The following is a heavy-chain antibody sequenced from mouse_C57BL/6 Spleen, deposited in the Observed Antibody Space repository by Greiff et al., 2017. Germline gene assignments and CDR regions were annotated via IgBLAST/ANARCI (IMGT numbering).Heavy chain of an antibody. Sequence: QVQLQQSGTELVKPGASVKLSCKASGYTFTSYWMHWVKQRPGQGLEWIGNINPSNGGTNYNEKFKSKATLTVDKSSSTAYMQLSSLTSEDSAVYYGASGSYGNYVGYAMDYWGQGTSVTVSS. CDR2: INPSNGGT. CDR1: GYTFTSYW. V-gene: IGHV1-53*01. J-gene: IGHJ4*01. D-gene: IGHD2-1*01. CDR3: ASGSYGNYVGYAMDY.